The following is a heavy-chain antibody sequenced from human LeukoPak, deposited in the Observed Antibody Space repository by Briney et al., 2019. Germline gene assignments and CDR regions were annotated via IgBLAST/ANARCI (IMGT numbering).Heavy chain of an antibody. CDR3: TRALVVPPAPNLQH. Sequence: GGSLRLSCAASGFTFSTYGMHWVRQVPGKGLEWVSSISSSSTYIYYADSVKGRFTISRDNAKNSLYLQMNSLRAEDTAVYYCTRALVVPPAPNLQHWGQGTLVTVSS. CDR2: ISSSSTYI. V-gene: IGHV3-21*01. J-gene: IGHJ1*01. CDR1: GFTFSTYG. D-gene: IGHD2-2*01.